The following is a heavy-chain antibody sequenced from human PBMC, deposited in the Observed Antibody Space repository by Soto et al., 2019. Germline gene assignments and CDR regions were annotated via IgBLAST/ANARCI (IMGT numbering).Heavy chain of an antibody. CDR3: ARSSSGWYRAEYFQH. CDR2: IYPGDSDT. Sequence: PGESPKISCKGSGYSFTSYWIGWVRQMPGKGLEWMGIIYPGDSDTRYSPSFQGQVTISADKSISTAYLQWSSLKASDTAMYYCARSSSGWYRAEYFQHWGQGTLVTVSS. CDR1: GYSFTSYW. V-gene: IGHV5-51*01. J-gene: IGHJ1*01. D-gene: IGHD6-19*01.